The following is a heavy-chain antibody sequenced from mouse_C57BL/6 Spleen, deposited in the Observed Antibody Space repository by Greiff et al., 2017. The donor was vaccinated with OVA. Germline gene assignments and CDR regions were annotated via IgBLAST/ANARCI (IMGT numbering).Heavy chain of an antibody. CDR3: TRYYYGSRRYFDY. V-gene: IGHV14-1*01. J-gene: IGHJ2*01. D-gene: IGHD1-1*01. Sequence: DVKLQESGAELVRPGASVKLSCTASGFNIKDYYMHWVKQRPEQGLEWIGRIDPEDGDTEYAPKFQGKATMTADTSSNTAYLQLSSLTSEDTAVDYCTRYYYGSRRYFDYWGQGTTLTVSS. CDR1: GFNIKDYY. CDR2: IDPEDGDT.